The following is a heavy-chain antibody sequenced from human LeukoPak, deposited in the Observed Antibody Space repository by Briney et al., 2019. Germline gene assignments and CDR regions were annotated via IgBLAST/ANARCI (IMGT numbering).Heavy chain of an antibody. CDR2: ISGSGGSA. Sequence: GGSLRLSCTASGFTFNNNGMSWVRQTPGKGLEWVSSISGSGGSAYYTDSVKGRFTISRDNSKNMLYLQMNSLRAEDTAVYYCAKSGLNRFDYWGQGILVTVSS. V-gene: IGHV3-23*01. CDR1: GFTFNNNG. J-gene: IGHJ4*02. D-gene: IGHD3-3*01. CDR3: AKSGLNRFDY.